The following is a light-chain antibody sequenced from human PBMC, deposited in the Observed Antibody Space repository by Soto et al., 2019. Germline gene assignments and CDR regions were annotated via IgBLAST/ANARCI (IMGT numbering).Light chain of an antibody. CDR1: QSLSGS. J-gene: IGKJ1*01. Sequence: KLLTQSPGTLSLSPGERATLFCRASQSLSGSLAWYQQKSGQAPRLIIYGTSRRATGVPVRFSGSGSGTDFTLTISSLQSEDFGVYFCQQYDNWPWTFGQGTKVDIK. CDR3: QQYDNWPWT. CDR2: GTS. V-gene: IGKV3-15*01.